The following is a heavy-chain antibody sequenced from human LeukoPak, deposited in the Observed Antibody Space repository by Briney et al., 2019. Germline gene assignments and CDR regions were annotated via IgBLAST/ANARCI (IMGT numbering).Heavy chain of an antibody. Sequence: SLRLSCAASGFTFDDYAMHWVRQAPGKGLEWVSGISWNSGSIGYADSVKGRFTISRDNAKNSLYLQMNSLRAEDTAVYYCARGYPIGLLWGFDYWGQGTLVTVSS. V-gene: IGHV3-9*01. CDR3: ARGYPIGLLWGFDY. D-gene: IGHD3-16*01. CDR2: ISWNSGSI. J-gene: IGHJ4*02. CDR1: GFTFDDYA.